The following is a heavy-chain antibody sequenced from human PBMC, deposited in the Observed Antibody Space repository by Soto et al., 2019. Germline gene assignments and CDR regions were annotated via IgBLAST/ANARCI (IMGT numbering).Heavy chain of an antibody. CDR1: GFTFSSYA. V-gene: IGHV3-30-3*01. D-gene: IGHD2-21*01. Sequence: GGSLRLSCAASGFTFSSYAMHWVRQAPGKGLEWVAVISYDGSNKYYADSVKGRFTISRDNSKNTLYLQMNSLRAEDTAVYYFAREVFPQESYHYYYGMDVWGQGTTVTVSS. CDR2: ISYDGSNK. J-gene: IGHJ6*02. CDR3: AREVFPQESYHYYYGMDV.